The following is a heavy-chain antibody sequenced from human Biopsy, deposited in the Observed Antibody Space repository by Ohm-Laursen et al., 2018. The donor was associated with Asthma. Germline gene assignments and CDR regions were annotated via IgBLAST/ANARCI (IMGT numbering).Heavy chain of an antibody. J-gene: IGHJ4*02. CDR2: INTNTGNP. Sequence: ATVKISCKASGYSFSSFDIHWVRQAPGQGLEWMGWINTNTGNPTYAQGFTGRFVFSLDTSVNTAHLQISSLKAEDTAVYYCARMISYYHEMRAPFFDYWGQGTLVTVSS. CDR1: GYSFSSFD. CDR3: ARMISYYHEMRAPFFDY. V-gene: IGHV7-4-1*02. D-gene: IGHD3-22*01.